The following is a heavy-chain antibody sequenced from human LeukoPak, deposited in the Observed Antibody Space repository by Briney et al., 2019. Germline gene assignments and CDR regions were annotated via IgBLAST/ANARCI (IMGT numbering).Heavy chain of an antibody. Sequence: GGSLRLSCAASGFTFSSYAMHWVRQAPGKGLEYVSAISSNGGSTYYANSVKGRFTISRDDSKNTLFLQMDSLKTDDTAMYFCTTWPHDDVFSWGQGTLVTVSS. V-gene: IGHV3-64*01. CDR1: GFTFSSYA. J-gene: IGHJ5*02. CDR2: ISSNGGST. D-gene: IGHD1-14*01. CDR3: TTWPHDDVFS.